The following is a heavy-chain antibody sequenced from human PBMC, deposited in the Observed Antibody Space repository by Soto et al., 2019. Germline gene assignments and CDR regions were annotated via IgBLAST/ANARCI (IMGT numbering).Heavy chain of an antibody. J-gene: IGHJ4*02. CDR1: GYTFTSYG. CDR3: ARDYRGSPRSHSWYSYFDY. V-gene: IGHV1-18*04. Sequence: QVQLVQSGAEVKKPGASVKVSCKASGYTFTSYGISWVRQAPGQGLEWMGWISAYNGNTNYAQKLQGRVTMTTDTSTSTAYMELRSLRSDDTAVYYCARDYRGSPRSHSWYSYFDYWGQGTLVTVSS. D-gene: IGHD6-13*01. CDR2: ISAYNGNT.